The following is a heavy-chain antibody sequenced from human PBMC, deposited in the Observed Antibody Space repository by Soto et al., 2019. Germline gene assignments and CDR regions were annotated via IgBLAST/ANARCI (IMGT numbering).Heavy chain of an antibody. V-gene: IGHV3-21*01. D-gene: IGHD2-21*02. CDR1: GFTFSSYS. J-gene: IGHJ4*02. Sequence: GGSLRLSCAASGFTFSSYSMNWVRQAPGKGLEWVSPISSSSSYIYYADSVKGRFTISRDNAKNSLYLQMNSLRAEDTAVYYCASYLPTYCGGDCRDYWGQGTLVTVSS. CDR2: ISSSSSYI. CDR3: ASYLPTYCGGDCRDY.